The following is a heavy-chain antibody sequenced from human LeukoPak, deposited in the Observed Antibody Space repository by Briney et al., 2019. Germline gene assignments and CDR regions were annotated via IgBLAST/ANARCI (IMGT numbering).Heavy chain of an antibody. CDR3: ARVGPVAGDY. V-gene: IGHV4-34*01. D-gene: IGHD6-19*01. J-gene: IGHJ4*02. CDR2: INHSGST. CDR1: GGSFSGYH. Sequence: SSETLSLTCAVYGGSFSGYHWSWIRQPPGKGLEWIGEINHSGSTNYNPSLKSRVTISVDTSKNQFSLKLSSVTAADTAVYYCARVGPVAGDYWGQGTLVTVSS.